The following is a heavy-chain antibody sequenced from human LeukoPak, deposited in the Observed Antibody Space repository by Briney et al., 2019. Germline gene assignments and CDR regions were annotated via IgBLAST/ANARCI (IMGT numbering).Heavy chain of an antibody. Sequence: GGSLRLSCAASGFTVSSNYMSWVRQAPGKGLEWVSIIYNDGSTYYADSVKDRFTISRDNSKNRLYLQMNSLRAEDTAVYYCAKDPHSNGWYYFDYWGQGTLVTVSS. D-gene: IGHD6-19*01. CDR1: GFTVSSNY. CDR3: AKDPHSNGWYYFDY. V-gene: IGHV3-66*01. J-gene: IGHJ4*02. CDR2: IYNDGST.